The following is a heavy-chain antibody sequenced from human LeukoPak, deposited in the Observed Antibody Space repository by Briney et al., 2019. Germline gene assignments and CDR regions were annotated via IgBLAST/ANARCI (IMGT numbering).Heavy chain of an antibody. J-gene: IGHJ6*02. Sequence: SETLSLTCTVSGGSISSFYWSWIRQPPGKGLEWIGYIFYSGSTNYNPSLKSRVTMSVATSKNQFSLKLSSVTAADTAVYYCARHTPVPLPSGFYFEMDVWGQGTTATDSS. CDR2: IFYSGST. V-gene: IGHV4-59*08. CDR3: ARHTPVPLPSGFYFEMDV. CDR1: GGSISSFY. D-gene: IGHD2-15*01.